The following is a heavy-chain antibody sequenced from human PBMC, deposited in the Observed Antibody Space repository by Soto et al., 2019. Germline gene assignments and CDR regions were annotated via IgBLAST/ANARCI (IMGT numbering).Heavy chain of an antibody. CDR2: IRSSGEST. V-gene: IGHV3-23*01. CDR3: AKGGRRVLIPMDV. Sequence: QLLESGGGLVQTGGSLRLSCTASGFTFSNYAMSWVRQAPGKGLEWVSGIRSSGESTYYADSVKGRLTISRDNSKDMLYLQINSLRAEDTAVYYCAKGGRRVLIPMDVWGQGTTVTVSS. D-gene: IGHD2-8*01. J-gene: IGHJ6*02. CDR1: GFTFSNYA.